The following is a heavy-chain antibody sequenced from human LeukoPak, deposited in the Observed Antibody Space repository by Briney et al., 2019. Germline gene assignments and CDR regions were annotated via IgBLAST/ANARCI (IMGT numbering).Heavy chain of an antibody. CDR2: IGGSGATT. V-gene: IGHV3-23*01. CDR3: AKGNWNSYPGWFDP. CDR1: GFTFSSYA. J-gene: IGHJ5*02. D-gene: IGHD1-1*01. Sequence: TGGSLRLSCAASGFTFSSYAMSWVRQAPGKGLQWVSAIGGSGATTWYADSVKGRFTVSRDNSKNTVYVQMNSLRAEDTAVYYCAKGNWNSYPGWFDPWGQGTLVTVSS.